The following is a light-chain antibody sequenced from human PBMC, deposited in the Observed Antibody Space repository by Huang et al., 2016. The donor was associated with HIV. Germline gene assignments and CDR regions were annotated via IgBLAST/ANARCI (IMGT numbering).Light chain of an antibody. CDR2: GAS. V-gene: IGKV1-39*01. J-gene: IGKJ2*01. CDR3: QQSYNIPRT. Sequence: DIQMTQAPPSLSAAVGDRVIITCRASQIINKYLNWYQQRQGRAPKLVISGASSLQGGVSSRCSGSGSGTDFTLTIRDLQPEDTATYHCQQSYNIPRTFGQGTLLEI. CDR1: QIINKY.